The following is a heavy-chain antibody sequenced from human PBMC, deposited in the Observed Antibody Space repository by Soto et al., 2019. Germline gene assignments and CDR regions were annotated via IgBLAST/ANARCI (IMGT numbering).Heavy chain of an antibody. CDR3: ARDLGKPGYYYDSRSYFDY. Sequence: GGSLRLSCAASGFTFSSYAMHWVRQAPGKGLEWVAVISYDGSNKYYADSVKGRFTISRDNSKNTLYLQMNSLRAEDTAVYYCARDLGKPGYYYDSRSYFDYWGQGTLVTVSS. CDR1: GFTFSSYA. D-gene: IGHD3-22*01. J-gene: IGHJ4*02. CDR2: ISYDGSNK. V-gene: IGHV3-30-3*01.